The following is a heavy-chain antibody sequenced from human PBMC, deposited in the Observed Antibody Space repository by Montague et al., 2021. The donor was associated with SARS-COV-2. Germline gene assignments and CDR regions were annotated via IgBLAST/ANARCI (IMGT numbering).Heavy chain of an antibody. D-gene: IGHD3-9*01. J-gene: IGHJ4*02. CDR2: ISSSSSYI. CDR1: GFTFSSYS. CDR3: ARDHYDILTGCYY. V-gene: IGHV3-21*01. Sequence: SLRLSCAASGFTFSSYSMNWVRQAPGKGLEWVSSISSSSSYIYYADSVKGRFTISRDNAKNSLYLQMNSLRAEDTAVYYCARDHYDILTGCYYWGQGTLVTVSS.